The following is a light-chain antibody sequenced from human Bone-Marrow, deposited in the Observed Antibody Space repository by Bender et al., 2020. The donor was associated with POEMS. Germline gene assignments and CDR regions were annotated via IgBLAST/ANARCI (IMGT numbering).Light chain of an antibody. CDR3: NSFTSSSTYL. Sequence: QSALTQPASVSASPGQSITISCTGTSSDIGAYDYVSWYQQHPGKAPKLMIYEVSNRPSGGFDRFSGFKSGNMASLAISGLQAEDEADYYCNSFTSSSTYLFGTGPKVT. J-gene: IGLJ1*01. V-gene: IGLV2-14*01. CDR1: SSDIGAYDY. CDR2: EVS.